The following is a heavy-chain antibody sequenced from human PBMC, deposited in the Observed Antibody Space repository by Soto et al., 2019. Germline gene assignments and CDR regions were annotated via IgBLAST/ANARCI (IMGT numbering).Heavy chain of an antibody. CDR1: GGSISKFY. J-gene: IGHJ5*02. CDR2: VYATGTT. Sequence: LSLTCNVSGGSISKFYWAWIRKTAGNGLEWMGRVYATGTTDYSPSLRSRVAMSVDISKKTFSLRLRSVTGADSGVYYCVRDGSKSLRDWFDTWGQGILVTVSS. V-gene: IGHV4-4*07. CDR3: VRDGSKSLRDWFDT.